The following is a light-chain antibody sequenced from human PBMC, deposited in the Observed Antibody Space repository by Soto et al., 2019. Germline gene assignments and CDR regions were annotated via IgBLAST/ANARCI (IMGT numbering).Light chain of an antibody. CDR3: SSYTSSSTVV. CDR1: SSDVGGYNF. V-gene: IGLV2-14*01. CDR2: DVS. Sequence: QSALTQPASVSGSPGQSITISCTGTSSDVGGYNFVSWYQQHPGTAPKLMIYDVSNRPSGVSNRFSGSKSGNTASLTISGLQPEDVADYYCSSYTSSSTVVFGGGTKLTVL. J-gene: IGLJ2*01.